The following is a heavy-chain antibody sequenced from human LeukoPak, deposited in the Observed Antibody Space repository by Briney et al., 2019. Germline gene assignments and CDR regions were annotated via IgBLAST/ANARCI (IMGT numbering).Heavy chain of an antibody. D-gene: IGHD1-26*01. CDR1: GYTFTSYY. CDR3: ARGPYSGSDYSDWYVDL. J-gene: IGHJ2*01. CDR2: INPSGGST. Sequence: ASVKVSCKASGYTFTSYYMHWVRQAPGQGLEWMGIINPSGGSTSYAQKFQGRVTMTRDTSTSTVYMELSSLRSEDTAVYYCARGPYSGSDYSDWYVDLWGRGTLVTVSS. V-gene: IGHV1-46*01.